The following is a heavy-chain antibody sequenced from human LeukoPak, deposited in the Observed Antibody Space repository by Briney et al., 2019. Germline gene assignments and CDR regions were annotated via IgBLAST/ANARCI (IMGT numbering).Heavy chain of an antibody. CDR2: ISGSGGST. V-gene: IGHV3-23*01. D-gene: IGHD3-10*01. CDR1: GFTFSSYA. J-gene: IGHJ5*02. CDR3: ARDVLWFGELLYPFWHGFDP. Sequence: GGSLRLSCAASGFTFSSYAMSWVRQAPGKGLEWVSAISGSGGSTYYADSVKGRFTISRDNSKNTLYLQMNNLRAEDTAVYYCARDVLWFGELLYPFWHGFDPWGQGTLVTVSS.